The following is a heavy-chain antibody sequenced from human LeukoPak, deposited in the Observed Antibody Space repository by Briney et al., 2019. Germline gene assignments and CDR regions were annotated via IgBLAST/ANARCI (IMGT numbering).Heavy chain of an antibody. D-gene: IGHD1-26*01. CDR1: GFTLSNAW. J-gene: IGHJ4*02. CDR3: TTVRRWEPDY. Sequence: PGGSLRLSCAASGFTLSNAWMTWVRQAPGKGLEWVGRHKSKSDGGTADYAAPVKGRFTISRDDSGNTLYLQMNSLKTEDTAVYYCTTVRRWEPDYWGQGTLVTVSS. CDR2: HKSKSDGGTA. V-gene: IGHV3-15*01.